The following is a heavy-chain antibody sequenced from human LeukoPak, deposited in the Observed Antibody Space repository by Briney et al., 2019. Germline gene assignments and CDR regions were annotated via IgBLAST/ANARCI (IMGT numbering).Heavy chain of an antibody. CDR3: ARDPGYSRPSSYGYFDH. CDR1: GFTFSAYS. D-gene: IGHD1-26*01. CDR2: ITSSSDSI. V-gene: IGHV3-48*02. J-gene: IGHJ4*02. Sequence: GGSLRLSCATSGFTFSAYSMIWDRQTPGKGLGCLSYITSSSDSIHYADSVRGRFTVSRDNAKNSLYLQMNSLRDEDTAVYYCARDPGYSRPSSYGYFDHWGQGTLATVSS.